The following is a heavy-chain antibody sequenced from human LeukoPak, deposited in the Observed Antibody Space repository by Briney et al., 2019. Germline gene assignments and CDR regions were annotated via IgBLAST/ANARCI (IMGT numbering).Heavy chain of an antibody. CDR3: ARWPLDSSRYYFDQ. V-gene: IGHV3-48*03. CDR2: ISSSGSTI. J-gene: IGHJ4*02. CDR1: GFTFSSYE. Sequence: GGSLRLSCAASGFTFSSYEMNWVRQAPGKGLEWVSYISSSGSTIYYADSVKGRFAISRDDAKNSLYLQMNTLRADDTAVYYCARWPLDSSRYYFDQWGQGTLVTVSS. D-gene: IGHD6-13*01.